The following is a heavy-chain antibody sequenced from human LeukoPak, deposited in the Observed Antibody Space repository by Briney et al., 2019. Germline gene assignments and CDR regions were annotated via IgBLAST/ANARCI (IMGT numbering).Heavy chain of an antibody. D-gene: IGHD5-18*01. CDR3: AKPTWIQLWFFDY. CDR1: GFTFSSYA. CDR2: ISGSGSST. Sequence: GGSLRLSCAASGFTFSSYAMSWVRQAPGKGLEWVSAISGSGSSTYYADSVKGRFTISRDNSKNTLYLQMNSLRAEDTAVYYCAKPTWIQLWFFDYWGQGTLVTVSS. J-gene: IGHJ4*02. V-gene: IGHV3-23*01.